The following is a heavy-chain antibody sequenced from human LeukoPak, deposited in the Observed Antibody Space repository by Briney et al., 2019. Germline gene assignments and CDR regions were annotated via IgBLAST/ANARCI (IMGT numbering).Heavy chain of an antibody. CDR3: SGESGAFCPFGY. CDR2: ISLRGLT. Sequence: PSRTLSLTCGVSGGSISSTNWGSWVRHPPGQGLDWIGEISLRGLTNYNPSPKRRVTMSLDNCKNVPPQTLTCVTARDTAGDYCSGESGAFCPFGYWARGTLVPVPS. CDR1: GGSISSTNW. D-gene: IGHD5-12*01. J-gene: IGHJ4*02. V-gene: IGHV4-4*02.